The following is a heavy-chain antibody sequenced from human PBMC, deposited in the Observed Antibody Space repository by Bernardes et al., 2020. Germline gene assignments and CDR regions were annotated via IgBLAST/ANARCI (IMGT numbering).Heavy chain of an antibody. CDR1: GYTFTGYY. V-gene: IGHV1-2*02. D-gene: IGHD6-19*01. Sequence: ASVKVSCKASGYTFTGYYMHWVRQAPGQGLEWMGWINPNSGDTDHAQKFQGRVTMTRDTSITTAYMELSRLRSDDTAVYYCARDGGAVAGTGWFDPWGQGTLGIGSS. CDR3: ARDGGAVAGTGWFDP. J-gene: IGHJ5*02. CDR2: INPNSGDT.